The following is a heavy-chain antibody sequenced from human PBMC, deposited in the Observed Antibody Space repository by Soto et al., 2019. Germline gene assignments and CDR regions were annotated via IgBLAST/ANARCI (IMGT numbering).Heavy chain of an antibody. J-gene: IGHJ4*02. V-gene: IGHV3-15*07. CDR1: GFTFSNAW. D-gene: IGHD5-12*01. CDR2: IKSKTDGGTT. Sequence: EVQLVESGGGLGKPGGSLRLSCAASGFTFSNAWMNWVRQAPGKGLEWVGRIKSKTDGGTTDYAAPVKGRFTISRDDSKNTLYLQMNSLKTEDTAVYYCTTDLYSGYDFFDYWGQGTLVTVSS. CDR3: TTDLYSGYDFFDY.